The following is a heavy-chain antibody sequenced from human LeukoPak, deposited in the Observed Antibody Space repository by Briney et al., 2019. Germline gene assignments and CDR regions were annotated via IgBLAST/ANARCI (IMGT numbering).Heavy chain of an antibody. CDR2: ISGGAHDI. CDR3: VRTARLADS. Sequence: GGSVTLSCVSSGFTFSEHYMNWIRQAAGRGLEWLSYISGGAHDINYADSVKGRFTISRDNAKNSLSLQMDGLRADDTAVYFCVRTARLADSWGQGTLVTVSS. CDR1: GFTFSEHY. V-gene: IGHV3-11*01. J-gene: IGHJ5*01.